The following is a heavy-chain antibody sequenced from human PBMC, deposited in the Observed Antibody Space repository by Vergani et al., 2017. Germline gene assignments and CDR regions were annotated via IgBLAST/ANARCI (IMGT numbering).Heavy chain of an antibody. J-gene: IGHJ5*02. CDR1: GFTFSSYA. CDR2: ISYDGRKK. V-gene: IGHV3-30*04. Sequence: QGQLVESGGGVVQPGRSLRLSCAASGFTFSSYAMHWVRQAPGKGREWVALISYDGRKKYYADSVKGRFTISRDNSKNTLYLQMHSLRAGDTAVYYCARESLQWFDPWGQGTLVTVSS. CDR3: ARESLQWFDP.